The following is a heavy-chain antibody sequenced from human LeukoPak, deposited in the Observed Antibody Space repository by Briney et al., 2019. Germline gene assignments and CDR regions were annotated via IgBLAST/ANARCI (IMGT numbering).Heavy chain of an antibody. CDR1: GDSISSGSYY. Sequence: SQTLSLTCTVSGDSISSGSYYWSWIRQPAGKGLEWIGRIHTSGRTNYNPSLKSRVTISADTSKNQFSLKLSSVTAADTAVYYCARGYCSGGNCYYFDYWGQGTLVTVSS. D-gene: IGHD2-15*01. V-gene: IGHV4-61*02. CDR2: IHTSGRT. J-gene: IGHJ4*02. CDR3: ARGYCSGGNCYYFDY.